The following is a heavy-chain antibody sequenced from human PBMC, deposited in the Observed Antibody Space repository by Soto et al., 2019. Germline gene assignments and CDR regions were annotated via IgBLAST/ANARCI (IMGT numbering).Heavy chain of an antibody. J-gene: IGHJ4*02. CDR2: IYHSGRT. Sequence: QLQLQESGSGLVKPSQTLSLTCAVSGGSISSGGYSWSWIRQPPGKGLEWSGYIYHSGRTYYNPSLKSRVTISVDSSKNQFSLKLSSVTAADTAVYYCAGGIAARPLGYWGQGTLVTVSS. CDR3: AGGIAARPLGY. V-gene: IGHV4-30-2*01. D-gene: IGHD6-6*01. CDR1: GGSISSGGYS.